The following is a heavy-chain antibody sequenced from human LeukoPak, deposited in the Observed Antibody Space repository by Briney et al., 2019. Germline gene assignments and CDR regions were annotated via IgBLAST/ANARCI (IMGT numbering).Heavy chain of an antibody. CDR1: GYTFTSYY. CDR3: ASRTTVTGRVDAFDI. V-gene: IGHV1-46*01. D-gene: IGHD4-17*01. J-gene: IGHJ3*02. CDR2: INPSGGST. Sequence: GASVKVSCKASGYTFTSYYMHWVRQAPGQGLEWMGIINPSGGSTSYAQKFQGRVTMTRDTSTSTVYMELSSLRSEDTAVYYCASRTTVTGRVDAFDIWGQGTMVTVSS.